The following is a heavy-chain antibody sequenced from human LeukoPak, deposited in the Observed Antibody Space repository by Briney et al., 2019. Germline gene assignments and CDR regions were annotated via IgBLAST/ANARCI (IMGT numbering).Heavy chain of an antibody. CDR2: ISGSGGST. J-gene: IGHJ4*02. D-gene: IGHD3-3*01. Sequence: QPGGSLRLSCAASGFTFSSYAMSWVRQAPGKGLEGVSAISGSGGSTYYVDSVKGRFTISRDNSKNTLYLQMNSLRAADTAVYYCANQYYAFWSGYFVRGYFDYSGQGTLVTVSS. CDR3: ANQYYAFWSGYFVRGYFDY. V-gene: IGHV3-23*01. CDR1: GFTFSSYA.